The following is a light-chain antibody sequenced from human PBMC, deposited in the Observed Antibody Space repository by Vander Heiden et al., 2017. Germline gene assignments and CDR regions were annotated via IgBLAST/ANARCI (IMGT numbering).Light chain of an antibody. CDR1: QSISSY. J-gene: IGKJ2*01. CDR3: QQSYSTPRT. V-gene: IGKV1-39*01. Sequence: SVGDRVTITCRASQSISSYLNWYQQKPGKAPKLLIYAASSLQSGVPSRFSGSGSGTDFTLTISSLQPEDFATYYCQQSYSTPRTFGQGTKLEIK. CDR2: AAS.